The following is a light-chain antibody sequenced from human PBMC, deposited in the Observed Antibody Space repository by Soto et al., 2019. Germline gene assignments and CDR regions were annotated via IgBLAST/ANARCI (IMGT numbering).Light chain of an antibody. Sequence: DIQMTQSPSTLSASVGDRVTITCRASQSISSWLAWYQQKPGKVPKLLIYAASTLQSGVPSRFSGSGSGTDFTLTISSLQPEDFATYYCLQDFDYPWTFGQGTKVDIK. V-gene: IGKV1-5*01. CDR1: QSISSW. CDR3: LQDFDYPWT. CDR2: AAS. J-gene: IGKJ1*01.